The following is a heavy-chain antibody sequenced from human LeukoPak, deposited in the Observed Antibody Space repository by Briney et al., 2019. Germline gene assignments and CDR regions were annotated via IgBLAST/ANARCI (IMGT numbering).Heavy chain of an antibody. CDR1: GFNVSRYY. J-gene: IGHJ4*02. V-gene: IGHV3-53*01. CDR3: AKRGVVIRVFLVGFHKEAYYFDS. D-gene: IGHD3-10*01. Sequence: GGSLRLSCADSGFNVSRYYMSWVREAPGEGLEWVSVIDSGGSNNYADSVKGRFTISRDNPKNTLYLQMNSLRAEDTAVYFCAKRGVVIRVFLVGFHKEAYYFDSWGQGALVTVSS. CDR2: IDSGGSN.